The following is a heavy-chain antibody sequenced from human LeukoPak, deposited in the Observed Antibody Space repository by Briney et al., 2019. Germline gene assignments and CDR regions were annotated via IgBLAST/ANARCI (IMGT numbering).Heavy chain of an antibody. Sequence: GGSLRLSCAASGFTFSIYRMRWARPALGEGLEGVANISQDRSVQNDVDWVKGRFTISRDNPKNSVYLQMISLRAEDTAVYDCLVTTGSRGFDYWGQGTLVAVSS. D-gene: IGHD1/OR15-1a*01. J-gene: IGHJ4*02. CDR3: LVTTGSRGFDY. CDR1: GFTFSIYR. V-gene: IGHV3-7*01. CDR2: ISQDRSVQ.